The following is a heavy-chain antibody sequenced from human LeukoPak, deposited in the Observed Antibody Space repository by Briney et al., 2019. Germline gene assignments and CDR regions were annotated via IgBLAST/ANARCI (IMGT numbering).Heavy chain of an antibody. J-gene: IGHJ3*02. Sequence: SETLSLTSAVYGGSFSGYYWSWIRQPPGKGLEWIGEINHSGSTNYNPSLKSRVTISVDTSKNQFSLKLSSVTAADTAVYYCARDGYYNPNVAFDIWGQGTMVTVSS. CDR3: ARDGYYNPNVAFDI. V-gene: IGHV4-34*01. CDR2: INHSGST. D-gene: IGHD3-22*01. CDR1: GGSFSGYY.